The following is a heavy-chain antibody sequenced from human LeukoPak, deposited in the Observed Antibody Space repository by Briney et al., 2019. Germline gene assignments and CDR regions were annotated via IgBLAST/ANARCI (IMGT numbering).Heavy chain of an antibody. CDR2: ISGSGGST. CDR3: ARENMYDSSDYYGWSGYYDH. Sequence: GGSLRLSCAASGFTFSSYAMSWVRQAPGKGLEWVSAISGSGGSTYYADSVKGRFTISRDNAKNSLYLQMNSLRAEDTAIYYCARENMYDSSDYYGWSGYYDHWGQGTLVTVSS. CDR1: GFTFSSYA. D-gene: IGHD3-22*01. J-gene: IGHJ4*02. V-gene: IGHV3-23*01.